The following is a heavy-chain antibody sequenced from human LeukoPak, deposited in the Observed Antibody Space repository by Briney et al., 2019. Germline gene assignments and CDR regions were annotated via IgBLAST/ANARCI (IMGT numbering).Heavy chain of an antibody. Sequence: LSGGSLRLSCAASGFTFSSYAMSWVRQAPGKGLEWVSAISGSGGSTYYADSVKGRFTISRDNSKNTLYLQVNSLRAEDTAVYYCAKDLRQGSGSYYLLPDIDYWGQGTLVTVSS. V-gene: IGHV3-23*01. D-gene: IGHD3-10*01. CDR3: AKDLRQGSGSYYLLPDIDY. J-gene: IGHJ4*02. CDR2: ISGSGGST. CDR1: GFTFSSYA.